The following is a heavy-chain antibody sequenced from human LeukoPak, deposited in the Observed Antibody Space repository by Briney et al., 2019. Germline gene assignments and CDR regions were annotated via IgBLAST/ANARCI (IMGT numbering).Heavy chain of an antibody. CDR1: GYTFTSYY. Sequence: ASVKVSCKASGYTFTSYYMHWVRQAPGQGLEWMGWINPNSGGTNYAQKFQGSVTMTRDTSISTAYMELSRLRSDDTAVYYCASNVGNYGDYVPYYYYYYGMDVWGQGTTVTVSS. V-gene: IGHV1-2*02. CDR2: INPNSGGT. CDR3: ASNVGNYGDYVPYYYYYYGMDV. D-gene: IGHD4-17*01. J-gene: IGHJ6*02.